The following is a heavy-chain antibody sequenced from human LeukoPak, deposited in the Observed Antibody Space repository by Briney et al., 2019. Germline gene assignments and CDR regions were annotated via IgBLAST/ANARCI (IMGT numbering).Heavy chain of an antibody. Sequence: GGSLRLSCAASGFTFSSYAMSWVRQAPGKGLEWVSAISGSGGSTYYADSVKGRFTISRDNSKNTLYLQMNSLRAEDSAVYYCAKAPGYSYGYFFDYWGQGTLVSVSS. CDR1: GFTFSSYA. CDR3: AKAPGYSYGYFFDY. CDR2: ISGSGGST. D-gene: IGHD5-18*01. V-gene: IGHV3-23*01. J-gene: IGHJ4*02.